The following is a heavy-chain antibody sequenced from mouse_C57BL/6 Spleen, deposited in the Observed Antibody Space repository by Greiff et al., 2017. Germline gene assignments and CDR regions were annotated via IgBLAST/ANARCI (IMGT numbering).Heavy chain of an antibody. CDR1: SYTFTSYW. V-gene: IGHV1-50*01. Sequence: QVQLQQPGAELVKPGASVKLSCKASSYTFTSYWMQWVKQRPGQGLEWIGEIDPSDSYTNYNQKFKGKATLTVDTSSSTAYMQLSSLTSEDSAVYYCARSRPYYFDYWGQGTTLTVSS. J-gene: IGHJ2*01. CDR2: IDPSDSYT. CDR3: ARSRPYYFDY.